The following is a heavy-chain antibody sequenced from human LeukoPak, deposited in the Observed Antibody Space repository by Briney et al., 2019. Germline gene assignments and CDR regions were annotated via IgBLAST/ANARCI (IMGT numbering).Heavy chain of an antibody. Sequence: SETLSLTCTVSGGSIGTSSYYWGWIRQPPGKGLEWIGNIYYSGSTYYNPSLKSRVTISVDTSKNQFSLKLSSVTAADTAIYYCAKGVSGTRDFDYWCQGTLVTVSS. CDR3: AKGVSGTRDFDY. V-gene: IGHV4-39*01. CDR2: IYYSGST. D-gene: IGHD5/OR15-5a*01. J-gene: IGHJ4*02. CDR1: GGSIGTSSYY.